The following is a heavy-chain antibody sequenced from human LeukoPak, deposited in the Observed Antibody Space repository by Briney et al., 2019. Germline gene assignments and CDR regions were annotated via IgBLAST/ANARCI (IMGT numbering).Heavy chain of an antibody. J-gene: IGHJ6*02. Sequence: GASVKVSCKASGYTFTGYYMHWVRQAPGQGLEWMGWINPNSGNTGYAQKFQGRVTMTRNTSISTAYMELSSLRSEDTAVYYCARATVGMESGYYWTGYYYYGMDVWGQGTTVTVSS. V-gene: IGHV1-8*02. CDR2: INPNSGNT. CDR1: GYTFTGYY. CDR3: ARATVGMESGYYWTGYYYYGMDV. D-gene: IGHD3-22*01.